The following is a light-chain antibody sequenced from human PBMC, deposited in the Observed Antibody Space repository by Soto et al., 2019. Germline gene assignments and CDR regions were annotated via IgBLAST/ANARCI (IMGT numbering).Light chain of an antibody. CDR2: AAS. J-gene: IGKJ1*01. CDR1: QGISSY. CDR3: QQYYRYPRQ. Sequence: AIRMTQSPSSFAASTGDRVTITCRASQGISSYLAWYQQKPGKAPKLLIYAASTLQSGVPSRFSGSGSGTDLTLTISGLQSEDFATYYCQQYYRYPRQLGQVTKVDIK. V-gene: IGKV1-8*01.